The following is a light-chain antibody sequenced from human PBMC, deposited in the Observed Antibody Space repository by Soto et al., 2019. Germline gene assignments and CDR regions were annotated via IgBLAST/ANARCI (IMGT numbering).Light chain of an antibody. CDR2: DVS. J-gene: IGKJ1*01. CDR1: QDITKY. CDR3: QKYNSAPRT. V-gene: IGKV1-33*01. Sequence: DIQMTQSPSSLSASVGDRVTITCQASQDITKYLNWYQRKPGKAPNLLIHDVSTVETGVPARFSGRGSGTDFTLTISSLQPEDVATYYCQKYNSAPRTFGQGTKVDIK.